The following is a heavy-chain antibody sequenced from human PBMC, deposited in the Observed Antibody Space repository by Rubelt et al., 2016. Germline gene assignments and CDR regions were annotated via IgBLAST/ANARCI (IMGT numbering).Heavy chain of an antibody. CDR3: ARKLELGWFDP. D-gene: IGHD1-7*01. CDR2: INHSGST. J-gene: IGHJ5*02. V-gene: IGHV4-34*01. Sequence: GKGLEWIGEINHSGSTNYNPSLKSRVTISVDTSKNQFSLKLSSVTAADTAVYYCARKLELGWFDPWGQGTLVTVSS.